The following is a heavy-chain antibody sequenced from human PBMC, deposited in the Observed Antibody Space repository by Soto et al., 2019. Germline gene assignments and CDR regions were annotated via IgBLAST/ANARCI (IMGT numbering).Heavy chain of an antibody. J-gene: IGHJ4*02. D-gene: IGHD4-17*01. V-gene: IGHV3-43*01. CDR3: AKDKYPLTTVTTYYFDY. Sequence: EVQLVESGGVVVQPGGSLRLSCAASGFTFDDYTMHWVRQAPGKGLEWVSLISWDGGSTYYADSVKGRFTISRDNSKNSLYLQMNSLRTEDTALYYCAKDKYPLTTVTTYYFDYWGQGTLVTVSS. CDR2: ISWDGGST. CDR1: GFTFDDYT.